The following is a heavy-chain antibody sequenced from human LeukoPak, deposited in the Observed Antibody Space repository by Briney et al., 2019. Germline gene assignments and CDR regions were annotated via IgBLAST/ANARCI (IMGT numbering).Heavy chain of an antibody. J-gene: IGHJ4*02. CDR3: ARDRGQYYYDSSGYTFDY. CDR2: IIPILGIA. CDR1: GGTFSSYA. V-gene: IGHV1-69*04. D-gene: IGHD3-22*01. Sequence: ASVKVSCKASGGTFSSYAISWVRQAPGQGLEWMGRIIPILGIANYAQKFQGRVTITADKSTSTAYMELSSLRSGDTAVYYCARDRGQYYYDSSGYTFDYWGQGTLVTVSS.